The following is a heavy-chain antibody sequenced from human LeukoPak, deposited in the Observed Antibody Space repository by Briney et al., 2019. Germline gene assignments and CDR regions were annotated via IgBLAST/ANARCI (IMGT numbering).Heavy chain of an antibody. V-gene: IGHV3-21*01. D-gene: IGHD1-26*01. Sequence: GGTLRLSCAASGFTFSSYSMNWVRQAPAKGLEWVSSISSSSSYIYYADSVKGRFTISRDNAKNSLYLQMNSLRAEDTAVYYCARGRHIRSYHYFDYWGQGTLVTVSS. CDR2: ISSSSSYI. CDR1: GFTFSSYS. CDR3: ARGRHIRSYHYFDY. J-gene: IGHJ4*02.